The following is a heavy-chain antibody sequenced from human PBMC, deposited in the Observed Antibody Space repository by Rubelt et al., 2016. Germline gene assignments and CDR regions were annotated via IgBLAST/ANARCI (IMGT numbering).Heavy chain of an antibody. CDR3: ARVIAVAGTSHFDY. Sequence: QVQLQESGPGLVKPSETLSLTCTVSGGSISSYYWSWIRQPPGKGLEWIGYIYYSGSTNYNPSLKSRVTISVDTSKNQFSLKLSSVTAADTAVYYCARVIAVAGTSHFDYWGQGTLVTVSS. CDR2: IYYSGST. D-gene: IGHD6-19*01. CDR1: GGSISSYY. J-gene: IGHJ4*02. V-gene: IGHV4-59*01.